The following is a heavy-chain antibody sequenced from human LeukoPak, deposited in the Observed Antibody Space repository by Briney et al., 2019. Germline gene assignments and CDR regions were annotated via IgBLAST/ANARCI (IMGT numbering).Heavy chain of an antibody. CDR3: ARVVVVEENWFDP. V-gene: IGHV1-69*13. CDR1: GGTFSSYA. J-gene: IGHJ5*02. D-gene: IGHD2-15*01. CDR2: IIPIFGTA. Sequence: VASVKVSCKASGGTFSSYAISWVRQAPGQGLEWMGGIIPIFGTANYAQKFQGRVTITADESTSTAYMELSSLRSEDTAVYYCARVVVVEENWFDPWGQGTLVTVSS.